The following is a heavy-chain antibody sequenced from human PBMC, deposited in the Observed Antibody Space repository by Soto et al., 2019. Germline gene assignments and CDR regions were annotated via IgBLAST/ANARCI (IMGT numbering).Heavy chain of an antibody. J-gene: IGHJ6*02. CDR1: GGTFSSYA. V-gene: IGHV1-69*13. CDR2: IIPIFGTA. CDR3: ARLLMTTQFPYGMDV. Sequence: GASVKVSCTASGGTFSSYAISWVRQAPGQGLEWMGGIIPIFGTANYAQKFQGRVTITADESTSTAYMELSSLRSEDTAVYYCARLLMTTQFPYGMDVWGQGTTVTVSS. D-gene: IGHD4-17*01.